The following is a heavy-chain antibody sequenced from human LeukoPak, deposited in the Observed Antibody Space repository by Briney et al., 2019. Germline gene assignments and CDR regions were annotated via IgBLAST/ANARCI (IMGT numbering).Heavy chain of an antibody. V-gene: IGHV4-34*01. J-gene: IGHJ4*02. D-gene: IGHD5-18*01. CDR3: ARERGYSYWSYFDY. CDR1: GGSFSGYY. CDR2: INNNGST. Sequence: PSETLSLTCAVYGGSFSGYYWSWLRQPPGKGLEWIGEINNNGSTNYNPSLKSRVTISVDTSKNQFSLKLSSVTAADTAVYYCARERGYSYWSYFDYWGQGTLVTVSS.